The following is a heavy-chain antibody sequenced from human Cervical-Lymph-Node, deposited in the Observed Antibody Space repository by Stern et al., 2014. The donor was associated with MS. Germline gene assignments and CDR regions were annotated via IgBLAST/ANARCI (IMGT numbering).Heavy chain of an antibody. Sequence: QVQLVQSGSELKKPGASVRVSCKASGYTFTNYPMNWVRQAPGQGLEWMGWINTNTGNPTDAQGFTGRFVFSFDPSGSTAYLQINSLKAEYTGVYYCARGDYSDFGVAISYLDYWGQGALVTVSS. CDR1: GYTFTNYP. V-gene: IGHV7-4-1*02. J-gene: IGHJ4*02. CDR3: ARGDYSDFGVAISYLDY. D-gene: IGHD3-3*01. CDR2: INTNTGNP.